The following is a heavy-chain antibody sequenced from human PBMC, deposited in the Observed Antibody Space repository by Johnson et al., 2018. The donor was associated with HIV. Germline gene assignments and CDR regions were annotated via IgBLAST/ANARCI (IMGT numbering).Heavy chain of an antibody. CDR1: DFTVSGNY. Sequence: MLLVESGGGLIQPGGYLRLSCAASDFTVSGNYMSWVRQAPGKGLEWVSGISGSGSSTHYAASVKGRFTHSRDNSKNTLYLQMNSLRVEDTTIYYCAKDQAGCPSAGSAVDSWCQVTTVTGSS. D-gene: IGHD2-2*01. J-gene: IGHJ3*02. CDR3: AKDQAGCPSAGSAVDS. V-gene: IGHV3-23*04. CDR2: ISGSGSST.